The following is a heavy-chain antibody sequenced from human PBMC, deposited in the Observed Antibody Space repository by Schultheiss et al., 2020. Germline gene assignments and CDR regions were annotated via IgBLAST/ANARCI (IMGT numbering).Heavy chain of an antibody. D-gene: IGHD2-15*01. Sequence: SETLSLTCTVSGGSVSSSSYYWGWIRQPPGKGLEWIGSIYYSGSTYYNPSLKSRLTISVDTSKNQFSLKLSSVTAADTAVYYCAREEGCSGGSCYSDYYYGMDVWGKGTTVNVYS. CDR1: GGSVSSSSYY. V-gene: IGHV4-39*07. J-gene: IGHJ6*04. CDR2: IYYSGST. CDR3: AREEGCSGGSCYSDYYYGMDV.